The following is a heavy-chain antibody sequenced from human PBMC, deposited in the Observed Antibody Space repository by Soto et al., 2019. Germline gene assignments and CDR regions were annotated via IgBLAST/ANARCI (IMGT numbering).Heavy chain of an antibody. CDR1: WGTFVSHS. CDR3: ARVRLYCSGGSCYEYSPL. V-gene: IGHV3-48*01. J-gene: IGHJ1*01. D-gene: IGHD2-15*01. CDR2: ISSSSSTI. Sequence: GGSLRLWWGVSWGTFVSHSMNWILQAPGKGLEWVSYISSSSSTIYYADSVKGRFTISRDNAKNSLYLQMNSLRAEDTAVYYCARVRLYCSGGSCYEYSPLWGQGTLVPVSS.